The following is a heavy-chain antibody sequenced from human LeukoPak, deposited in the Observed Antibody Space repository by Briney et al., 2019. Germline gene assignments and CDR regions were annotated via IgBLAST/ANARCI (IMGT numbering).Heavy chain of an antibody. V-gene: IGHV3-30*02. CDR3: AKDPYCSSTSCLVY. D-gene: IGHD2-2*01. J-gene: IGHJ4*02. CDR1: GFTFSSYG. Sequence: GGSLRLSCAASGFTFSSYGMHWVRQAPGKGLEWVAFIRYDGSNKYYADSVKGRFTISRDNSKNTLYLQMNSLRAEDTAVYYCAKDPYCSSTSCLVYWGQGTLVTVSS. CDR2: IRYDGSNK.